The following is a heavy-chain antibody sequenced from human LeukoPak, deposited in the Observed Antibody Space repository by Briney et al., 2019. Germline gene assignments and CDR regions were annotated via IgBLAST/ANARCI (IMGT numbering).Heavy chain of an antibody. J-gene: IGHJ4*02. V-gene: IGHV4-59*12. CDR2: IYYSGST. CDR1: GGSISSYY. CDR3: ARGSMETTRGAVAAVLDFDY. D-gene: IGHD6-19*01. Sequence: SETLSLTCTVSGGSISSYYWSWIRQPPGKGLEWIGYIYYSGSTNYNPSLKSRVTISVDTSKNQFSLKLSSVTAADTAVYYCARGSMETTRGAVAAVLDFDYWGQGTLVTVSS.